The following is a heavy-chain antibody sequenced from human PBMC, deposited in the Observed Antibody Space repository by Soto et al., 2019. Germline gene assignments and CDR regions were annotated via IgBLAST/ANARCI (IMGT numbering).Heavy chain of an antibody. CDR1: GFPFSAYG. Sequence: GGSLRLSCAASGFPFSAYGMHWVRQAPGKGLEWVAVIWYDGSNKYYAESVKGRFTISRDNSKNTLYLQMNNLRAEDTAVYYCARDSHVGSGWQLTADYWGQGTLVTVSS. D-gene: IGHD6-19*01. CDR2: IWYDGSNK. J-gene: IGHJ4*02. CDR3: ARDSHVGSGWQLTADY. V-gene: IGHV3-33*01.